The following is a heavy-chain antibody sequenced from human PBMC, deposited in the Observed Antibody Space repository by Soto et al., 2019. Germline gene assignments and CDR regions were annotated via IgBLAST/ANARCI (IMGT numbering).Heavy chain of an antibody. D-gene: IGHD3-16*01. Sequence: ASVKVSCKASGYTFTSYAMHWVRQAPGQRLEWMGWINAGNGNTKYSQKFQGRVTITRDTSASTAYMELSSLRSEDTAVYYCARETVWPSRDYYYGMDVWGQGTTVTVSS. CDR3: ARETVWPSRDYYYGMDV. CDR2: INAGNGNT. J-gene: IGHJ6*02. CDR1: GYTFTSYA. V-gene: IGHV1-3*01.